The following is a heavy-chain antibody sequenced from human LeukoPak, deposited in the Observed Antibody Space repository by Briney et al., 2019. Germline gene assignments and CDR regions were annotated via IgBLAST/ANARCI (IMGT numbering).Heavy chain of an antibody. CDR1: GYTFTDYA. V-gene: IGHV1-3*02. CDR2: TNGATGNT. J-gene: IGHJ4*02. CDR3: ARSPGGNARTWLDY. Sequence: GASVKVSCKASGYTFTDYALHWVRQAPGQRLEWMGWTNGATGNTRFSQDFQDRLTITIDTSASTAYMELSSLRSEDTAVYYRARSPGGNARTWLDYWGQGTLVTVSS. D-gene: IGHD1-14*01.